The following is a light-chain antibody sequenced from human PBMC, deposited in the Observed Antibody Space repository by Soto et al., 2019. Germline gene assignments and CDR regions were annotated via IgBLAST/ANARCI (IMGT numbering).Light chain of an antibody. CDR3: CSYAGYTTYV. J-gene: IGLJ1*01. Sequence: QSALIQPASVSGSPRQSITISCTGTSRDIGTYDLVSWYQQHPGKVPKLIIYEATKRPSGVSSRFSGSKSGTTASLTISGRQAEDEADYYCCSYAGYTTYVFGSGTKVTVL. CDR2: EAT. V-gene: IGLV2-23*01. CDR1: SRDIGTYDL.